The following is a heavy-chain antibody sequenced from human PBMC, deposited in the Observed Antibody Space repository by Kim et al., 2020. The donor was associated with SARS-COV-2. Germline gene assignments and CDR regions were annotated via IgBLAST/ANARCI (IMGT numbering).Heavy chain of an antibody. CDR3: ARGYFNPKVVPAAMGYYYYYYGMDV. CDR1: GYTFTSYA. D-gene: IGHD2-2*01. V-gene: IGHV7-4-1*02. CDR2: INTNTGNP. J-gene: IGHJ6*02. Sequence: ASVKVSCKASGYTFTSYAMNWVRQAPGQGLEWMGWINTNTGNPTYAQGFTGRFVFSLDTSVSTAYLQISSLKAEDTAVYYCARGYFNPKVVPAAMGYYYYYYGMDVWGQGTTVTVSS.